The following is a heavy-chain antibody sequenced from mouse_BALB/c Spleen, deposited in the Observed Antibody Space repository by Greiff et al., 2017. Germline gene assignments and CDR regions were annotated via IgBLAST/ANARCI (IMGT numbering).Heavy chain of an antibody. D-gene: IGHD1-1*01. CDR1: GFSLTSYG. J-gene: IGHJ3*01. V-gene: IGHV2-9*02. CDR3: ARGNYGSSPWFAY. CDR2: IWAGGST. Sequence: VKLQESGPGLVAPSQSLSITCTVSGFSLTSYGVHWVRQPPGKGLEWLGVIWAGGSTNYNSALMSRLSISKDNSKSQVFLKMNSLQTDDTAMYYCARGNYGSSPWFAYWGQGTLVTVSA.